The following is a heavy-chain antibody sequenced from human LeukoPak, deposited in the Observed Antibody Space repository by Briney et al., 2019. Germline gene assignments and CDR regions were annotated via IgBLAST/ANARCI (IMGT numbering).Heavy chain of an antibody. CDR1: GFTFSSYA. Sequence: GGSLRLSCAASGFTFSSYAMSWVRQAPGKGLEWVSAISGSGGSTSYADSVKGRFTISRDNSKNTLYLQMNSLRAEDTAVYYCAKPHGETGTTGYFDYWGQGTLVTVSS. CDR3: AKPHGETGTTGYFDY. D-gene: IGHD1-7*01. V-gene: IGHV3-23*01. CDR2: ISGSGGST. J-gene: IGHJ4*02.